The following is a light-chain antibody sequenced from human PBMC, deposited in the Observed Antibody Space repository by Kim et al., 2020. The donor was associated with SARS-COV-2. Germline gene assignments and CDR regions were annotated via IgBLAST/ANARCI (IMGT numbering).Light chain of an antibody. Sequence: SASVGDRVTITCQASQDINIYLNWYQQKPGKAPKLLIYDASNLETGVPSRFTGSGSGTDFTFTISSLQPEDIATYYCQQYDNLPYTFGQGTKLEI. CDR1: QDINIY. CDR2: DAS. CDR3: QQYDNLPYT. J-gene: IGKJ2*01. V-gene: IGKV1-33*01.